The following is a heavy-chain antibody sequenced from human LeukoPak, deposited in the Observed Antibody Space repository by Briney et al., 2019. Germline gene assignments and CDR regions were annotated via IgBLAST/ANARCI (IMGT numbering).Heavy chain of an antibody. J-gene: IGHJ3*02. CDR2: IYTSGTT. V-gene: IGHV4-4*07. CDR3: ARDNTEIDAFDI. CDR1: GGSISSYY. D-gene: IGHD2/OR15-2a*01. Sequence: SETLSLTCTVSGGSISSYYWSWIRQPAGKGLEWIGRIYTSGTTKYNPSLTSRVTMSVDKSKNQLSLNLSSVTAADTAVYYCARDNTEIDAFDIWGQGTMVTASS.